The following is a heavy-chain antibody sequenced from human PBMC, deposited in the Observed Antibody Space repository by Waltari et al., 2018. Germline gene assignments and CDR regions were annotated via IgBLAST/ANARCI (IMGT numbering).Heavy chain of an antibody. CDR1: GYTLTALS. Sequence: QVQLVQSGAEVKKPGASVKVSCKVSGYTLTALSMHWVRQPPGKGLEWMGGCDPEDGETIYAQKFQGRVTMTEDTSTDTAYMELSSLRSEDTAVYYCATGYYYDKRSNWFDPWGQGTLVTVSS. V-gene: IGHV1-24*01. CDR3: ATGYYYDKRSNWFDP. J-gene: IGHJ5*02. D-gene: IGHD3-22*01. CDR2: CDPEDGET.